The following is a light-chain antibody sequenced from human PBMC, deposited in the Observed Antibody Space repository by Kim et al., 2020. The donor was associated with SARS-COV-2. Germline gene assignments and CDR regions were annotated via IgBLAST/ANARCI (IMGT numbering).Light chain of an antibody. J-gene: IGLJ1*01. V-gene: IGLV3-19*01. Sequence: SSELTQDPAVSVALGQTVRITCQGDSLKNYYASWYQQKPGQAPVLVIYGKNNRPSGIPDRFSGSSSGNTASLTITGAQAEDEADYYYNSRDSSGNPVFGTGTKVTVL. CDR1: SLKNYY. CDR3: NSRDSSGNPV. CDR2: GKN.